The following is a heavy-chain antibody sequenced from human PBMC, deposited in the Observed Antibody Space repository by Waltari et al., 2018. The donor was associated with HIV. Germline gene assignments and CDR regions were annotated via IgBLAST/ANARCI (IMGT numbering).Heavy chain of an antibody. J-gene: IGHJ3*01. CDR1: GFTVNDYF. Sequence: QVQLVESGGGLVMPGGSLRLSCAASGFTVNDYFMNWIRQAPGKGREGISYITPTGDFMYYADSVRGRFTVSRDSAKNLLYLQVNSLTAEDTAVYYCARDAVTDDAFDLWGQGTMVTVSS. CDR2: ITPTGDFM. V-gene: IGHV3-11*01. CDR3: ARDAVTDDAFDL. D-gene: IGHD6-19*01.